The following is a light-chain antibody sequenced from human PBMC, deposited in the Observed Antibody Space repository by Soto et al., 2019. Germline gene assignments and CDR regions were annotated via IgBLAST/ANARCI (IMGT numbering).Light chain of an antibody. J-gene: IGLJ1*01. CDR3: SSYTSSSTYV. CDR1: SSDVGGYNY. CDR2: DVS. Sequence: QSVLTQPASVSGSPGQSITLSCTGTSSDVGGYNYVSWYQQRPGKAPKLMIYDVSNRPSGVSNRFSGSKSGNTASLTISGLQAEDEADYYCSSYTSSSTYVFGTGTKVTVL. V-gene: IGLV2-14*01.